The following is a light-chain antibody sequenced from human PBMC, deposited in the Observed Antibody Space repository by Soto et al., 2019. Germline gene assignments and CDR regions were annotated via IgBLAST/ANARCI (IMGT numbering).Light chain of an antibody. V-gene: IGLV1-40*01. CDR3: QSYDNSLSGSWV. CDR2: GNS. J-gene: IGLJ3*02. CDR1: SSNIGAGFD. Sequence: QSVLTRPTSVSGAPGQMVTISCTGSSSNIGAGFDVHWYHQIAGTAPKLLIYGNSNRHSGVPDRFSGSKSGTSASLAINGLQAEDEDQYYCQSYDNSLSGSWVFGGGTKLTVL.